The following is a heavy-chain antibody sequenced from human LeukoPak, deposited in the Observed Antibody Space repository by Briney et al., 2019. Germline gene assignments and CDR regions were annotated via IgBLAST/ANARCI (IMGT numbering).Heavy chain of an antibody. Sequence: GGSLRLSCAASGFTFSSYEMNWVRQAPGKGLEWVSYISNSGSIIYYADSVKGRFTISRDNAKNSLYMQMNSLRAEDTAVYYLGGDPQGAGFENGGQGKMVTVPS. CDR1: GFTFSSYE. V-gene: IGHV3-48*03. J-gene: IGHJ3*01. CDR3: GGDPQGAGFEN. CDR2: ISNSGSII. D-gene: IGHD3-16*01.